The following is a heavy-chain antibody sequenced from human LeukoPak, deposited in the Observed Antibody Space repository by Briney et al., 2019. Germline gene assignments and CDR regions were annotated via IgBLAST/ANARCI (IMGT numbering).Heavy chain of an antibody. J-gene: IGHJ4*02. CDR3: ARRAYSGYELDY. CDR2: ISYSGST. V-gene: IGHV4-31*03. D-gene: IGHD5-12*01. Sequence: SQTLSLTCTVSGGSISSGGYYWSWLRPHPGKGLEWIGYISYSGSTHYNPSLKSRVTISEDTSKNQFSLNLSSVTAADTAVYYCARRAYSGYELDYWGQGTLVTVSS. CDR1: GGSISSGGYY.